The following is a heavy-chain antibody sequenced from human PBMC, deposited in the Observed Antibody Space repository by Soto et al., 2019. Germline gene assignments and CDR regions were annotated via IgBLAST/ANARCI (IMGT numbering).Heavy chain of an antibody. CDR1: GGSISRSPYS. CDR3: ARHPAARRADVVAFQV. D-gene: IGHD5-18*01. CDR2: IFYSGNI. Sequence: QLHLQESGPGLVKPSETLSLSCIVSGGSISRSPYSWAWLRQPPGQGLEWIGTIFYSGNIYYSASLQSRVSISVDTSKEQFSLKVRSVTAADTAVYYCARHPAARRADVVAFQVWGQGTPVTVSS. J-gene: IGHJ3*01. V-gene: IGHV4-39*01.